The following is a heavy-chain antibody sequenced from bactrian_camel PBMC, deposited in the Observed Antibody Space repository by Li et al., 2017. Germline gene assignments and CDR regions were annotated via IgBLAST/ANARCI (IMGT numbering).Heavy chain of an antibody. Sequence: HVQLVESGGGSVQAGGSLRLSCAASEYSISNYCMGWFRQAPGKAREGIAVIDSDGDTAYAESMKDRFTISQDSARNTVYLQMNNLQPEDTATYYCAEGRGSRGEHCYSLNYWGQGTQVTVS. CDR1: EYSISNYC. CDR2: IDSDGDT. CDR3: AEGRGSRGEHCYSLNY. D-gene: IGHD6*01. V-gene: IGHV3S26*01. J-gene: IGHJ4*01.